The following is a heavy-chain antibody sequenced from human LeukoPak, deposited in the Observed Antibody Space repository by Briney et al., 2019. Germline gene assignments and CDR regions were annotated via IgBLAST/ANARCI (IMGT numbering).Heavy chain of an antibody. V-gene: IGHV4-4*07. CDR1: GGSISTYY. CDR2: INSNGNT. Sequence: SETLSLICTVSGGSISTYYWSWIRQPAGKGPEWIGRINSNGNTNYNPSLKSRVSVSVDTSKNHFSLNVSSVTAADTAVYYCARDRLGFRVDVWGEGTTVTVSS. D-gene: IGHD3-10*01. CDR3: ARDRLGFRVDV. J-gene: IGHJ6*04.